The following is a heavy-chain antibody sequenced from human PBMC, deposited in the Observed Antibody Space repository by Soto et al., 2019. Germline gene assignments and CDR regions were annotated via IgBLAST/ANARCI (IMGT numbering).Heavy chain of an antibody. CDR3: AREIEVAGSRSFDY. CDR1: GYTFTAYY. CDR2: INPNSGGT. V-gene: IGHV1-2*02. J-gene: IGHJ4*02. Sequence: SVKVSFKASGYTFTAYYIHWVRQAPGQGLEWMGWINPNSGGTNSAQKFQGRVTLTWDTSISTAYMDLSRLRSDDTAVYYCAREIEVAGSRSFDYWGQGTMVTVSS. D-gene: IGHD6-19*01.